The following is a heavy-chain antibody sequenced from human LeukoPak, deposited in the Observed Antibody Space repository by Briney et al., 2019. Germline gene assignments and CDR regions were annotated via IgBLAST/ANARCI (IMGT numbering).Heavy chain of an antibody. V-gene: IGHV4-39*01. CDR3: ASTRSSGWDFDY. Sequence: SETLSLTCTVSGGSISSSSYYWGWIRQPPGNGLEWMGSIYYSGSTYYNPSLKGRVTISVDTSKNQFSLKLSSVTAAYTAVYYCASTRSSGWDFDYWGQGTLLTVSS. CDR2: IYYSGST. CDR1: GGSISSSSYY. D-gene: IGHD6-19*01. J-gene: IGHJ4*02.